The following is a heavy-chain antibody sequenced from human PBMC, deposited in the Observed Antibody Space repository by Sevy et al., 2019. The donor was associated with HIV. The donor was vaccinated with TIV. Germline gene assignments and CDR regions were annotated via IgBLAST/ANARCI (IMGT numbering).Heavy chain of an antibody. CDR2: IKKDGSEK. Sequence: GGSLRLSCAASEFTFSSYWMSWVRQAPGKGLEWVANIKKDGSEKYYVDSLKGRFTISRDKAKNSLYLQMNSLRAEDTAVYYCARSGGSYDYGMDVWGQGTTVTVSS. D-gene: IGHD1-26*01. J-gene: IGHJ6*02. CDR1: EFTFSSYW. CDR3: ARSGGSYDYGMDV. V-gene: IGHV3-7*01.